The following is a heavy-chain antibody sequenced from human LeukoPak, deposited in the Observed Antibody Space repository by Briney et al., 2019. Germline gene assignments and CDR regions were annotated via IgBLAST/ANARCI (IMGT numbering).Heavy chain of an antibody. CDR3: ARDGGSSLDY. Sequence: GGSLRLSCAASGFTFSSYWMSWVRQAPGKGLEWVSVIYSGGSTYYADSVKGRFTISRDNSTNTLYLQMNSLRAEDTAVYYCARDGGSSLDYWGQGTLVTVSS. CDR2: IYSGGST. D-gene: IGHD1-26*01. J-gene: IGHJ4*02. V-gene: IGHV3-66*01. CDR1: GFTFSSYW.